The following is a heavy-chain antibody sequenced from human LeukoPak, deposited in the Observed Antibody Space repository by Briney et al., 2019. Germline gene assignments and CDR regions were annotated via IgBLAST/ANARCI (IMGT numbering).Heavy chain of an antibody. V-gene: IGHV3-21*01. J-gene: IGHJ2*01. Sequence: GGSLRLSCAASGFTFSSYSMNWVRRAPGKGLEWVSSISSSSSYIYYADSVKGRFTISRDNAKNSLYLQMNSLRAEDTAVYYCARGLIAAAPWYFDLWGRGTLVTVSS. CDR3: ARGLIAAAPWYFDL. D-gene: IGHD6-13*01. CDR2: ISSSSSYI. CDR1: GFTFSSYS.